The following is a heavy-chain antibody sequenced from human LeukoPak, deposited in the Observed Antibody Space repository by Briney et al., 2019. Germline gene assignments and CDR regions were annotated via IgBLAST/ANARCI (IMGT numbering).Heavy chain of an antibody. CDR3: ARGPYSYDSSGAFDI. V-gene: IGHV4-59*08. D-gene: IGHD3-22*01. CDR2: IHYTGST. J-gene: IGHJ3*02. Sequence: SSETLSLTCTVSGGSISSYYWSWIRQSPGKGLECIGYIHYTGSTNYNPSLKSRVTISVETSKNQFSLKLSSVTAADTAVYFCARGPYSYDSSGAFDIWGQGTMVTVSS. CDR1: GGSISSYY.